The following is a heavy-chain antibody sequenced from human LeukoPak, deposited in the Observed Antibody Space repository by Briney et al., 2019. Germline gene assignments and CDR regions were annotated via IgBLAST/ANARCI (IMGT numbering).Heavy chain of an antibody. V-gene: IGHV4-4*07. Sequence: SETLSLTCSLSGVSVSSYYWSWIRQPAGKGLEWVGRIYTSGSTNYNPSLKSRVTMSVDTSKNQFSLKLSSVTAADTAVYYCARDSIVVVPWDAFDIWGQGTMVTVSS. CDR2: IYTSGST. CDR1: GVSVSSYY. CDR3: ARDSIVVVPWDAFDI. D-gene: IGHD2-2*01. J-gene: IGHJ3*02.